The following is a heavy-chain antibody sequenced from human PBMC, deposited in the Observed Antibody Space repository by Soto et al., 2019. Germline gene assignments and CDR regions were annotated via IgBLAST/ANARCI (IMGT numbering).Heavy chain of an antibody. CDR3: AREGGYSYGWMGYYGMEV. Sequence: SEILSLTCTVSGGSISSGDYYWSWIRQPPGKGLEWIGYIYYSGSTYYNPSLKSRVTISVDTSKNQFSLKLSSVTAADTAVYYCAREGGYSYGWMGYYGMEVWGQGTTVNVSS. V-gene: IGHV4-30-4*01. D-gene: IGHD5-18*01. CDR1: GGSISSGDYY. J-gene: IGHJ6*02. CDR2: IYYSGST.